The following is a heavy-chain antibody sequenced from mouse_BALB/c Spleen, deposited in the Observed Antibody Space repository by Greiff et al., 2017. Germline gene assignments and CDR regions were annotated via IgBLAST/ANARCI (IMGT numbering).Heavy chain of an antibody. CDR3: TIWLRRRDFDV. CDR2: INPSNGGT. CDR1: GYTFTSYY. J-gene: IGHJ1*01. D-gene: IGHD2-2*01. V-gene: IGHV1S16*01. Sequence: VQLQQSGAELVKPGASVKLSCKASGYTFTSYYMYWVKQRPGQGLEWIGEINPSNGGTNFNEKFKSKATLTVDKSSSTAYMQLSSLTSEDSAVYCCTIWLRRRDFDVWGAGTTVTVSS.